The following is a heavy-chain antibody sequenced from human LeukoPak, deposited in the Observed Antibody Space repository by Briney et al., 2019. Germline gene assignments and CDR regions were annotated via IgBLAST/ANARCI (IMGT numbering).Heavy chain of an antibody. J-gene: IGHJ5*02. CDR3: ARHGYGDDVGNWFDP. V-gene: IGHV4-34*01. D-gene: IGHD2-2*03. Sequence: SETLSLTCAVYGGSFSGYYWSWIRQPPGKGLQWIGEINHSGSTSYNPSLKSRVTISVDTSKNQFSLKLSSVTATDTAVYYCARHGYGDDVGNWFDPWGQGTLVSVSS. CDR1: GGSFSGYY. CDR2: INHSGST.